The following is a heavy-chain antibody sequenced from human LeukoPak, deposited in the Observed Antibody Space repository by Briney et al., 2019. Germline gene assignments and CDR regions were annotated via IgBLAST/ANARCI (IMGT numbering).Heavy chain of an antibody. D-gene: IGHD3-10*01. CDR1: GYTFTSYG. Sequence: ASVTVSCKTSGYTFTSYGISWVRQAPGQGLEWMGWISAYNGNTNYAQKLQGRVTMTTDTSTSTAYMELRSLRSDDTAVYYCARDGDYYGSGSPWYYFDYWGQGTLVTVSS. J-gene: IGHJ4*02. CDR2: ISAYNGNT. CDR3: ARDGDYYGSGSPWYYFDY. V-gene: IGHV1-18*01.